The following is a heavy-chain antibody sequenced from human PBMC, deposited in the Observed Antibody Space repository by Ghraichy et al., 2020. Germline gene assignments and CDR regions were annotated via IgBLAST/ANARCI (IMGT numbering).Heavy chain of an antibody. J-gene: IGHJ4*02. CDR1: GFTFSSYA. V-gene: IGHV3-23*01. Sequence: GESLNISCAASGFTFSSYAMSWVRQAPGKGLEWVSAISGSGGSTYYADSVKGRFTISRDNSKNTLYLQMNSLRAEDTAVYYCAKEIRVMIVVVGEVEPDYWGQGTLVTVSS. D-gene: IGHD3-22*01. CDR2: ISGSGGST. CDR3: AKEIRVMIVVVGEVEPDY.